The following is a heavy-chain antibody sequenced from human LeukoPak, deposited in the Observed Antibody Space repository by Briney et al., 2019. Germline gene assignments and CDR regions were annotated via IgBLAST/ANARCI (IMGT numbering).Heavy chain of an antibody. J-gene: IGHJ4*02. D-gene: IGHD6-13*01. CDR2: ISDSGGST. Sequence: GGSLRLSCAASAFTFSNYGMSWVRQAPGKGLEWVSAISDSGGSTYYADSVKGRFTISRDNSKHTAYLQMNSLKTEDTAVYYCTPSWYDSPRFDYWGQGTLVTVSS. CDR3: TPSWYDSPRFDY. V-gene: IGHV3-23*01. CDR1: AFTFSNYG.